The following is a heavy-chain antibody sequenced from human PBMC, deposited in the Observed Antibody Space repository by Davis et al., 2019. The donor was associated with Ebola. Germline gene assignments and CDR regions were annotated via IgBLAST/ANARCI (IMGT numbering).Heavy chain of an antibody. CDR1: GFTLSSFG. J-gene: IGHJ4*02. CDR2: ISYDGSDK. Sequence: GESLKISCAASGFTLSSFGMHWLRQAPGKGLEWVAVISYDGSDKNYADSVKGRFTISRDNSKNTPYLQMNSLRAEDTAVYYCARSSSGPDYWGQGTLVTVSS. V-gene: IGHV3-30*03. CDR3: ARSSSGPDY. D-gene: IGHD3-22*01.